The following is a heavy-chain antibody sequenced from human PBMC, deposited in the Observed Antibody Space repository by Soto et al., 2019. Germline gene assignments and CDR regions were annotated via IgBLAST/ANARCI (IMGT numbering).Heavy chain of an antibody. CDR1: GFSLSNVRMG. Sequence: QVTLKESGPVLVKPTEPLTLTCTVSGFSLSNVRMGVSWIRQPPGKAPEWLAHIFSNDEKSISTSLKSRLTISKDTSKSQVVLTLTNMDPADTATYYCTRIRAEMSLSFEFYFDVWGQGTLVTVSS. V-gene: IGHV2-26*01. CDR2: IFSNDEK. J-gene: IGHJ4*02. CDR3: TRIRAEMSLSFEFYFDV. D-gene: IGHD3-9*01.